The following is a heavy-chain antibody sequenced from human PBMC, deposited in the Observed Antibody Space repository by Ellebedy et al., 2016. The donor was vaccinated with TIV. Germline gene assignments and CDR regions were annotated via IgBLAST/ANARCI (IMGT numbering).Heavy chain of an antibody. V-gene: IGHV4-59*12. CDR2: IYYSGST. Sequence: MPSETLSLTCTVSGGSISSYYWSWIRQPQGKGLEWIGYIYYSGSTYYNPSLKSRVTISVDTSKNQFSLKLSSVTAADTAVYYCATPRTRDGYNWADAFDIWGQGTMVTVSS. D-gene: IGHD5-24*01. CDR1: GGSISSYY. CDR3: ATPRTRDGYNWADAFDI. J-gene: IGHJ3*02.